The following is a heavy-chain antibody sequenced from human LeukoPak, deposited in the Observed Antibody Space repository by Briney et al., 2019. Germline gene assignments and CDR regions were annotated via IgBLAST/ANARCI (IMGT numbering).Heavy chain of an antibody. CDR3: ARGAGAPDY. CDR2: IDRDGSEK. D-gene: IGHD4/OR15-4a*01. CDR1: GFTFTNYW. V-gene: IGHV3-7*01. J-gene: IGHJ4*02. Sequence: PGGSLRLSCAASGFTFTNYWMSWVRQAPGRGLEWVASIDRDGSEKYYGDYVKGRFTISRDNAKNSVFLQMNSLRAEDTAVYFCARGAGAPDYEGQGTLVTVSS.